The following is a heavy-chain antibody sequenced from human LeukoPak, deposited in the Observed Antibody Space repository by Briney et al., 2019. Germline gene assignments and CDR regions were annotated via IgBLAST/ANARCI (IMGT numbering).Heavy chain of an antibody. J-gene: IGHJ4*02. Sequence: PGGSLRLSCAASGFTFSSYAMQWVRQAPGKGLEWVSAMSGNGGSTYYADSVKGRFTISRDNSKNTLYLQMNSLRAEDTAVYYCAKGLGGDCSSTSCPTDYWGQGTLVTVSS. D-gene: IGHD2-2*01. V-gene: IGHV3-23*01. CDR2: MSGNGGST. CDR3: AKGLGGDCSSTSCPTDY. CDR1: GFTFSSYA.